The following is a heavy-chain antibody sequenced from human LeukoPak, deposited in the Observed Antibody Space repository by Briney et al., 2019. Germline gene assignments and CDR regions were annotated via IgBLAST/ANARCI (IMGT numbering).Heavy chain of an antibody. CDR3: ARTYSSDTSGYYLDY. Sequence: GESLKISCKGSGYTFTSYWIGWVRQMPGKGLEWMGIIFPGDSDTRYNPSFQGLVTISADESINTAYMQWSSLKASDTAMYYCARTYSSDTSGYYLDYWGQGTLVAVSS. D-gene: IGHD3-22*01. V-gene: IGHV5-51*01. CDR1: GYTFTSYW. J-gene: IGHJ4*02. CDR2: IFPGDSDT.